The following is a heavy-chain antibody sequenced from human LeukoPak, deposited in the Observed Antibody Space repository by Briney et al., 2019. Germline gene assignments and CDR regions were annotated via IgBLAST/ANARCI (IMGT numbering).Heavy chain of an antibody. D-gene: IGHD3-16*01. J-gene: IGHJ4*02. CDR3: AKAKGGERYGNYFDY. CDR1: GFTFSSYW. V-gene: IGHV3-7*01. Sequence: GGSLRLSCAGSGFTFSSYWMSWVREAPGKGLEWVANIKQDGREKHYVDSVKGRFTISRDNDKNSLFLQMNSLRAEDTAVYYCAKAKGGERYGNYFDYWGQGTLVTVSS. CDR2: IKQDGREK.